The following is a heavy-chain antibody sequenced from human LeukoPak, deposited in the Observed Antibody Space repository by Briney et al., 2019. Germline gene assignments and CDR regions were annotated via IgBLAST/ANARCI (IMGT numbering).Heavy chain of an antibody. CDR2: VYYSGNT. Sequence: PSETLSLTCSVSGGSINNADYYWNWIRQRPGKGLEWIGYVYYSGNTYYNPSLKSRVTISIDTSKNQFSLKLSSVTAADTAVYYCARVHYYYDSSGSYWYFDLWGRGTLVTVSS. J-gene: IGHJ2*01. CDR3: ARVHYYYDSSGSYWYFDL. V-gene: IGHV4-31*03. D-gene: IGHD3-22*01. CDR1: GGSINNADYY.